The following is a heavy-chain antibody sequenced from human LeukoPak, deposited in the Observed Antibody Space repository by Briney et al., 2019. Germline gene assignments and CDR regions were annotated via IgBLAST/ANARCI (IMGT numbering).Heavy chain of an antibody. CDR2: ISAYNGNT. J-gene: IGHJ6*04. CDR1: GYMFTSYG. D-gene: IGHD6-19*01. CDR3: ARDRRGRAVANPYYYNGMDV. V-gene: IGHV1-18*01. Sequence: ASVKVSCKASGYMFTSYGLSWGREAPGQGLEWMGWISAYNGNTRSAQTFQGRVTMTTDTSTRTAYMEMRSLRSDDTAVYYCARDRRGRAVANPYYYNGMDVWGEGTTVTVSS.